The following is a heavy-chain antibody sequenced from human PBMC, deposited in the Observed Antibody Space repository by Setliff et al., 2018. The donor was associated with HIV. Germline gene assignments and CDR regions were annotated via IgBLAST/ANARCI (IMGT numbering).Heavy chain of an antibody. CDR2: ISDSA. V-gene: IGHV3-23*01. J-gene: IGHJ4*02. D-gene: IGHD1-26*01. CDR3: AKAQWDLLPYFDY. Sequence: PGGSLRLSCAASGFTFSSYAMSWVRQAPGKGLEWVSAISDSAYYADSVKGRFTISRDNSKNTLYLQMNSLRAEDTAVYYCAKAQWDLLPYFDYWGQGTLVTVSS. CDR1: GFTFSSYA.